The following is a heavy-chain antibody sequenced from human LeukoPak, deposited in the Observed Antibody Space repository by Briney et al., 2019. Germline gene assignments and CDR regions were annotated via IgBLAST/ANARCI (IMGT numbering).Heavy chain of an antibody. J-gene: IGHJ4*02. D-gene: IGHD5-18*01. CDR3: ARSHTAFTLDF. Sequence: SETLSLTCAVYGGSFSGYYWSWIRQPPGKGLEWIGEINHSGSTNYNPSLKSRVTISVDTSKKEFSLKLSSVTAADTALYYCARSHTAFTLDFWGQGTLVTVSS. CDR2: INHSGST. CDR1: GGSFSGYY. V-gene: IGHV4-34*01.